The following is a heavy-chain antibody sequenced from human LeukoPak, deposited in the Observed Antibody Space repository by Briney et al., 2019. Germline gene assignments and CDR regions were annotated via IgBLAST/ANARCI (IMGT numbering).Heavy chain of an antibody. V-gene: IGHV1-2*02. CDR2: INPNSGAT. D-gene: IGHD6-19*01. Sequence: ASVKVSCKASGYTFTGYYMHWVRQAPGQGLEWMGWINPNSGATNYAQKFQGRVTMTRDTSISTAYMELSRLRSDDTAVYYCARDAVDIAVAGTFDYWGQGTLVTVSS. CDR3: ARDAVDIAVAGTFDY. CDR1: GYTFTGYY. J-gene: IGHJ4*02.